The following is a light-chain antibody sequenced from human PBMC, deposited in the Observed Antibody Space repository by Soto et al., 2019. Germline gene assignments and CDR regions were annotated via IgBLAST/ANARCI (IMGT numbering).Light chain of an antibody. V-gene: IGKV3-15*01. CDR2: GAS. J-gene: IGKJ1*01. Sequence: EIVMTQAXXXXXXXPWGXXTRSWRASQSVISNLAWYQQKPGQAPRLLIFGASTRATGIPARFSGGGSGTEFTLTISSLQSEDFAVYYCQQYNKWPRTFGQGTKVDI. CDR3: QQYNKWPRT. CDR1: QSVISN.